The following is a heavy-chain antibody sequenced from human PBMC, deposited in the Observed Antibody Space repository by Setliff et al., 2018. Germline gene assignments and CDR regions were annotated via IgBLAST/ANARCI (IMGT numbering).Heavy chain of an antibody. CDR3: VRAPPTVVIPPGRAFFDP. Sequence: ASVKVSCKASGYTLTNYYMHWVRQAPGQGLEWMGIINPSGGLTRYAQKFQGRVTMTTDTYTSTANMELRSLRSDDTAVYYCVRAPPTVVIPPGRAFFDPWGQGTLVTVSS. D-gene: IGHD2-2*01. CDR1: GYTLTNYY. V-gene: IGHV1-46*01. CDR2: INPSGGLT. J-gene: IGHJ5*02.